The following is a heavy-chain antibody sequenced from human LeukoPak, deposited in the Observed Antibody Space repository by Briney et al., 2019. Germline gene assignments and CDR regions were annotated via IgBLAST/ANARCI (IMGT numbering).Heavy chain of an antibody. CDR3: ATWAFYHDLDV. CDR2: INADGSRT. V-gene: IGHV3-43*02. D-gene: IGHD3-3*01. J-gene: IGHJ6*02. CDR1: GFTFSGYA. Sequence: GGSLRLSCAASGFTFSGYAMSWVRQAPGKGLEWVSLINADGSRTYYADSVKGRFTISRDNYKNSLYLQMTSLRPEDSALYYCATWAFYHDLDVWGRGTTVTVSS.